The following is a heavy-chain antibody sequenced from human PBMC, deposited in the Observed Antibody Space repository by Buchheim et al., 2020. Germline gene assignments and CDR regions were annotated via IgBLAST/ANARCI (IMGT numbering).Heavy chain of an antibody. CDR2: ISYDGGNT. CDR3: ARESEQLSYYYYGMDV. D-gene: IGHD5-18*01. V-gene: IGHV3-30-3*01. CDR1: GFTFSSYA. Sequence: QVQLVESGGGVVQPGRSLRLSCAASGFTFSSYAMHWVRQAPGKGLEWVAVISYDGGNTYYADSVKGRFTISRDNSKNTLYLQMNSLRADDTAVYYGARESEQLSYYYYGMDVWEQRTT. J-gene: IGHJ6*01.